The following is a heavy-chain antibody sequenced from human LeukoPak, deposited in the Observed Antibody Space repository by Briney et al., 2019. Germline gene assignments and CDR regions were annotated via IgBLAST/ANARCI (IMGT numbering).Heavy chain of an antibody. CDR1: EFTFSDYY. V-gene: IGHV3-11*01. CDR3: AKDLDCGGDCYSDYFDY. J-gene: IGHJ4*02. Sequence: GGSLRLSCAASEFTFSDYYMNWIRQAPGKGLEWVSYIGSSGSAIYYADSVKGRFTVSRDNAKNSLYLQMNSLRAEDTAIYYCAKDLDCGGDCYSDYFDYWGRGTLVTVSS. D-gene: IGHD2-21*02. CDR2: IGSSGSAI.